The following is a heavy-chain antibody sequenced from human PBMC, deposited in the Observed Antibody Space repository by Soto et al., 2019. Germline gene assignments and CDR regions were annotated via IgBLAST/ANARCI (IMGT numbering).Heavy chain of an antibody. CDR3: ARQPRVVAATLHPFDY. Sequence: LSLTCAVYGGSFSGYYWSWIRQPPGKGLEWIGEINHSGSTNYNPSLKSRVTISVDTSKNQFSLKLSSVTAADTAVYYCARQPRVVAATLHPFDYWGQGTLVTVSS. J-gene: IGHJ4*02. CDR2: INHSGST. D-gene: IGHD2-15*01. V-gene: IGHV4-34*01. CDR1: GGSFSGYY.